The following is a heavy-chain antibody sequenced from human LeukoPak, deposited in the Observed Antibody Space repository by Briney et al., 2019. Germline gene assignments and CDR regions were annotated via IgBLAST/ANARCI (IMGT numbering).Heavy chain of an antibody. CDR3: ARATTVTVFDY. CDR1: GFTFSNYA. V-gene: IGHV3-23*01. Sequence: GGSLRLSCAASGFTFSNYAMNWVRQAPGKGLEWVSLISGTGGNTYYADSVKGRFTISRDNSKNTLYVQMNNLRADDTAVYYCARATTVTVFDYWGQGTLVTVSS. CDR2: ISGTGGNT. J-gene: IGHJ4*02. D-gene: IGHD4-17*01.